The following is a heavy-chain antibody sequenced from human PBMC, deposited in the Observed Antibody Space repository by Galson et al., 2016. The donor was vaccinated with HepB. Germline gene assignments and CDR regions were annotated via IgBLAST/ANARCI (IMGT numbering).Heavy chain of an antibody. CDR2: MPYTGST. CDR1: GGSIINGDFH. D-gene: IGHD4-23*01. J-gene: IGHJ3*02. V-gene: IGHV4-39*01. CDR3: ARQIGRWPWAFDI. Sequence: SETLSLTCIVSGGSIINGDFHWGWIRQPPGKGLEWIGSMPYTGSTYYNPSLKSRVTLSVDTSNNHFSLQLISVTAADTAIYYCARQIGRWPWAFDIWGQGTMVTVSS.